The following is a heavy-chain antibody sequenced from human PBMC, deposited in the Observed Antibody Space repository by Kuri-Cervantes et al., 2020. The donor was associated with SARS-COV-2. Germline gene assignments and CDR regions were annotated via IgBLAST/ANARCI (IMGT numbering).Heavy chain of an antibody. CDR2: IYYSGST. CDR1: GGSISSYY. V-gene: IGHV4-59*12. D-gene: IGHD6-13*01. J-gene: IGHJ4*02. Sequence: SETLSLTCTVSGGSISSYYWSWIRQPPGKGLEWIGYIYYSGSTNYNPSLKSRVTISVDTSKNQFSLKLSSVTAADTAVYYCARGRLGRCIAADHCVDYWGQGTLVTVSS. CDR3: ARGRLGRCIAADHCVDY.